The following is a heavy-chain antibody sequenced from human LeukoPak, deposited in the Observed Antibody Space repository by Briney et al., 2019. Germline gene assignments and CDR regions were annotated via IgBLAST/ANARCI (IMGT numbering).Heavy chain of an antibody. CDR3: ATDGLHRNAFDI. CDR1: GGSISGYY. CDR2: MYHSGST. Sequence: ASETLSLTCTVSGGSISGYYWSWIRQPPGKGLQWIGYMYHSGSTTYNPSLKSRVTMSLDTSKNQFSLELSPMTAADTAVYYCATDGLHRNAFDIWGQGTMVTVSS. D-gene: IGHD4-11*01. J-gene: IGHJ3*02. V-gene: IGHV4-59*01.